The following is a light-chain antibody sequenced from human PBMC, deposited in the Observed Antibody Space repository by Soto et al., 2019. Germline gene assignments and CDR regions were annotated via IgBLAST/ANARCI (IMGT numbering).Light chain of an antibody. Sequence: EIVMTHSPATLSVSPWEIATLSCRASQSVRSNLAWYQQKPGQAPRVLIYGASTRATGIPARFSGSGSGTEFTLTISSLQSEDFAVYYCQQYNTWRSISFGQGTRLEIK. CDR2: GAS. V-gene: IGKV3-15*01. CDR3: QQYNTWRSIS. CDR1: QSVRSN. J-gene: IGKJ5*01.